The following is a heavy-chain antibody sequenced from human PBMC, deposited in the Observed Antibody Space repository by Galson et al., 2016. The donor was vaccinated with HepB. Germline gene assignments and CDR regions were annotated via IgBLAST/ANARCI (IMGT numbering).Heavy chain of an antibody. V-gene: IGHV3-23*01. CDR3: AKRDYSDSDGYLPLFDC. J-gene: IGHJ4*02. CDR2: ITGNGGTT. D-gene: IGHD3-22*01. CDR1: GFTFSTYA. Sequence: SLRLSCAASGFTFSTYAMSWVRQAPGKGPERVSAITGNGGTTYYTDSVKGRFTISRDNSKNTLYLQMNSLRVDDTAVYYCAKRDYSDSDGYLPLFDCWGQGTLVTVSS.